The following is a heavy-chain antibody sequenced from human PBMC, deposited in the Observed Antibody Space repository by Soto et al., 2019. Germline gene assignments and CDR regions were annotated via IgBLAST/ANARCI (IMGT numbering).Heavy chain of an antibody. CDR1: GFTVSSNY. CDR3: ARARYCSSTSCYARFFDY. D-gene: IGHD2-2*01. CDR2: IYSGGST. V-gene: IGHV3-66*01. J-gene: IGHJ4*02. Sequence: GGSLRLSCAASGFTVSSNYMSWVRQAPGKGLEWVSVIYSGGSTYYADSVKGRFTISRDNSKNTLYLQMNSLRAEDTAVYYCARARYCSSTSCYARFFDYWGQGTLVTVSS.